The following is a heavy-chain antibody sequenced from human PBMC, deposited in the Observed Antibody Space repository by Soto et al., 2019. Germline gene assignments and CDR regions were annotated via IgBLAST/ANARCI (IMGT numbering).Heavy chain of an antibody. V-gene: IGHV3-21*01. CDR1: AFMFSRYT. CDR3: ARGDPDYADAVDI. CDR2: IRSRAGYI. Sequence: EVQLVDSGGGLVKPGGSLRLSCAASAFMFSRYTANWVRQAPGEGLEWVSSIRSRAGYIYYADSVKGRFTISRDNAKNSVYLEMNSLRVEDTAVYYCARGDPDYADAVDIWGKGTTVIVSS. D-gene: IGHD4-17*01. J-gene: IGHJ3*02.